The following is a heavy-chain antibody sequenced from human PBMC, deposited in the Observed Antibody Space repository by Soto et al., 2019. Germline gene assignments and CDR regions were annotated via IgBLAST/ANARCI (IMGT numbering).Heavy chain of an antibody. Sequence: TLSLTCTVSGGSINSGDYYWTWVRQPPGKGLEWIGYIYYDGNSQHNPSLKSRVTMSIDTSKNQFSLNLSSVTAADTAVYYCARDRRWLPRGPNNWLDLWGQGTQVTVYS. CDR1: GGSINSGDYY. CDR3: ARDRRWLPRGPNNWLDL. J-gene: IGHJ5*02. D-gene: IGHD5-12*01. CDR2: IYYDGNS. V-gene: IGHV4-30-4*01.